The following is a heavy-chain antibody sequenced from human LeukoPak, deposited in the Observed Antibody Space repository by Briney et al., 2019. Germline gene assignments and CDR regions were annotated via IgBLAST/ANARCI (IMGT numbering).Heavy chain of an antibody. J-gene: IGHJ4*02. CDR1: GFTFSSYW. Sequence: PGGSLRLSCAASGFTFSSYWMHWVRQAPGKGLVWVSRINSDGSSTSYADSVKGRFTISRDNAKNTLYLQMNSLRAEDTAVYYCARDIYDFWSGYLYYFDYWGQGTLVTVSS. D-gene: IGHD3-3*01. CDR2: INSDGSST. V-gene: IGHV3-74*01. CDR3: ARDIYDFWSGYLYYFDY.